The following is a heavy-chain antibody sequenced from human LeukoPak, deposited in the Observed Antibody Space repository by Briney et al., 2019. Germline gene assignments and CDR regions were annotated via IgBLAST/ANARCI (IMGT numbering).Heavy chain of an antibody. Sequence: GSSVKVSCKASGGTFSSYAISWVRQAPGQGLEWMGRIIPILGIANYAQKFQGRVTITADKSTSTAYMELSSLRSEDTAVYYCAKEPGEGGSAFDYWGQGTLVTVYS. D-gene: IGHD3-16*01. CDR1: GGTFSSYA. CDR2: IIPILGIA. V-gene: IGHV1-69*04. J-gene: IGHJ4*02. CDR3: AKEPGEGGSAFDY.